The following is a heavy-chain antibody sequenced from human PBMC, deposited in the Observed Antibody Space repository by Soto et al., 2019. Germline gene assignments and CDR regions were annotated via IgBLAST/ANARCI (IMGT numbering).Heavy chain of an antibody. D-gene: IGHD5-12*01. CDR1: GFTFSDYY. Sequence: GGSLRLSCAASGFTFSDYYMSWIRQAPGKGLEWVAVISYDGNNKFYADSVKGRFTISRDSTKQTLYLQMNSLRAEDTAVYYCAKEEAYDSPGLYFDYWGQGT. CDR3: AKEEAYDSPGLYFDY. V-gene: IGHV3-30*18. J-gene: IGHJ4*02. CDR2: ISYDGNNK.